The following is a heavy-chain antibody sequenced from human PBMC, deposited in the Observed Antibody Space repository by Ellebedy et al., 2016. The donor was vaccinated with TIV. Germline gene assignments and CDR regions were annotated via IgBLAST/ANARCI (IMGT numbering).Heavy chain of an antibody. J-gene: IGHJ3*02. CDR2: IYRGGGTT. CDR1: GFTFSNYA. Sequence: GESLKISCAASGFTFSNYAMAWVRQTPGKGLEWVSGIYRGGGTTYYADSVKGRFTISRDNSKNTLYLQMNSLRAEDTAIYYCAKDQVGGDGRWVFDIWGQGTMVTVSS. V-gene: IGHV3-23*01. D-gene: IGHD3-16*01. CDR3: AKDQVGGDGRWVFDI.